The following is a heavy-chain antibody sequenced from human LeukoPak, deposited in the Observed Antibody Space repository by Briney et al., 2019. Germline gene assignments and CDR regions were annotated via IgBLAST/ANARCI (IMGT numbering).Heavy chain of an antibody. V-gene: IGHV3-21*01. CDR3: ARDIWVGESKHLDY. Sequence: PGGSLRLSCAASGFTFSSYSMNWVRQAPGKGLEWVSSISSSSSYIYYADSVKGRFTISRDNAKNSLYLQMNSLRAEDTAVYYCARDIWVGESKHLDYWGQGTPVIVSS. CDR1: GFTFSSYS. J-gene: IGHJ4*02. CDR2: ISSSSSYI. D-gene: IGHD3-10*01.